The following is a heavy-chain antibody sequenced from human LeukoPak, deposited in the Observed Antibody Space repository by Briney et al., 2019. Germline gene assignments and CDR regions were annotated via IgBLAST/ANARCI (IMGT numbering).Heavy chain of an antibody. J-gene: IGHJ3*02. CDR2: IYYSGST. V-gene: IGHV4-59*01. Sequence: SQTLSLTCTVSGGSISSYYWSWIRQPPGKGLEWIGYIYYSGSTNYNPSLESRVTISVDTSKNQFSLKLSSVTAADTAVYYCARSVRSQQDAFDIWGQGTMVTVSS. CDR1: GGSISSYY. CDR3: ARSVRSQQDAFDI.